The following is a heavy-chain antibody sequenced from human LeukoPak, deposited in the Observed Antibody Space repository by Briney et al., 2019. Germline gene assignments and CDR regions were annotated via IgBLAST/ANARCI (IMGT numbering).Heavy chain of an antibody. V-gene: IGHV4-34*01. D-gene: IGHD6-13*01. CDR2: INHSGST. Sequence: PSETLSLTCAVYGGSFSGYYWSWIRQPPGKGLEWIGEINHSGSTNYNPSLKSRVTISVDTSKNQFSLRLSSVTAADTAVYYCARGFSGIAAAALLYWGQGTLVTVSS. J-gene: IGHJ4*02. CDR3: ARGFSGIAAAALLY. CDR1: GGSFSGYY.